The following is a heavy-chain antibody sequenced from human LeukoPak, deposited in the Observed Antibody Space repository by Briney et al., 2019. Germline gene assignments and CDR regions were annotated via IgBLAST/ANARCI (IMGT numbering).Heavy chain of an antibody. CDR1: GFTFSSYS. CDR3: ARDQDYAFDY. CDR2: IGYSGSTI. V-gene: IGHV3-48*02. J-gene: IGHJ4*02. D-gene: IGHD3-16*01. Sequence: GGSLRLSCAASGFTFSSYSMNWVRQAPGKGLEWVSYIGYSGSTIYYADSVKGRFTISRDNAKNSLSLQMNSLRDEDAAVYYCARDQDYAFDYWGQGTLVTVSS.